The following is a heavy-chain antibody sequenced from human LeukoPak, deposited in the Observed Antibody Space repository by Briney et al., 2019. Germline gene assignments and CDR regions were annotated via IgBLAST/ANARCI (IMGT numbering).Heavy chain of an antibody. CDR3: ARDRGSSGYSAY. CDR1: GYTFTVYY. J-gene: IGHJ4*02. CDR2: INPNSGGT. V-gene: IGHV1-2*02. D-gene: IGHD3-22*01. Sequence: GASVKVSCKASGYTFTVYYMHWVRQAPGQGLEWMGWINPNSGGTNYAQKFQGRVTMTRDTSISTAYMEMSRLRSDDTAVYFCARDRGSSGYSAYWGQGTLVTVSS.